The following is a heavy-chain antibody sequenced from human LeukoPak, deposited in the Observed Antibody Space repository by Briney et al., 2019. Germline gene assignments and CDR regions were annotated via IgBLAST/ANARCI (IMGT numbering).Heavy chain of an antibody. J-gene: IGHJ4*02. CDR2: IYTSGST. CDR1: GGSISSGSYY. D-gene: IGHD1-26*01. CDR3: ARAGIVGPKLDY. V-gene: IGHV4-61*02. Sequence: SETLSLTCTVSGGSISSGSYYWSWIRQPAGKGLEWIGRIYTSGSTNYNPSLKSRVTISVDTSKNQFSLKLSSVTAADTAVYYCARAGIVGPKLDYWGQGTLVTVSS.